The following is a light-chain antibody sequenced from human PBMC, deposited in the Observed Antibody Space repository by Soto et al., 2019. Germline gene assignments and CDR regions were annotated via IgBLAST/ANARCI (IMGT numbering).Light chain of an antibody. V-gene: IGKV3-20*01. Sequence: EIVLTQSPGTLSLSPGERATLSCRASQSASGDFLAWYQQRPGQAPRYLIFGASRRATGLPDRFSGSGSGTDFTLTINSLEPEDFAVYSCQQYGSSPTFGQGTKVEMK. CDR1: QSASGDF. J-gene: IGKJ1*01. CDR2: GAS. CDR3: QQYGSSPT.